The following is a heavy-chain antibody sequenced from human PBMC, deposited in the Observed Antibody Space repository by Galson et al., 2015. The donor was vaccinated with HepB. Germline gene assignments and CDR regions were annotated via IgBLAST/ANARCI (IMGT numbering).Heavy chain of an antibody. Sequence: SLRLSCAASGFTFSSYGMHWVRQAPGKGLEWVAVISYDGSNKYYADSVKGRFTISRDNSKNTLYLQMNSLRAEDTAVYYCAKEKRSEGYYFDYWGQGTLVTVSS. V-gene: IGHV3-30*18. CDR2: ISYDGSNK. J-gene: IGHJ4*02. CDR3: AKEKRSEGYYFDY. CDR1: GFTFSSYG.